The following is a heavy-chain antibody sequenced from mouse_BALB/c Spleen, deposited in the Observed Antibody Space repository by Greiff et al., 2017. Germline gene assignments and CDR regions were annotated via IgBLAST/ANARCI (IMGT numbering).Heavy chain of an antibody. D-gene: IGHD4-1*01. CDR2: INPSNGRT. Sequence: QVQLKQPGAELVKPGASVKLSCKASGYTFTSYWMHWVKQRPGQGLEWIGEINPSNGRTNYNEKFKSKATLTVDKSSSTAYMQLSSLTSEDSAVYYCARLTGPMDYWGQGTSVTVSS. CDR1: GYTFTSYW. CDR3: ARLTGPMDY. V-gene: IGHV1S81*02. J-gene: IGHJ4*01.